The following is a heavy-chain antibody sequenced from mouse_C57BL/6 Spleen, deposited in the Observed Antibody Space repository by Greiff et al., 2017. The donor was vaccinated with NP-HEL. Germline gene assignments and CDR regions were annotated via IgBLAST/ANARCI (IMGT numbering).Heavy chain of an antibody. Sequence: VQLQQSGPGLVQPSQSLSITCTVSGFSLTSYGVHWVRQSPGKGLEWLGVIWSGGSTDYNAAFISRLSISKDNSKSQVFFKMNSLQADDTAIYYCARKEGIYYLDAMDYWGQGTSVTVSS. J-gene: IGHJ4*01. V-gene: IGHV2-2*01. CDR2: IWSGGST. D-gene: IGHD1-1*01. CDR1: GFSLTSYG. CDR3: ARKEGIYYLDAMDY.